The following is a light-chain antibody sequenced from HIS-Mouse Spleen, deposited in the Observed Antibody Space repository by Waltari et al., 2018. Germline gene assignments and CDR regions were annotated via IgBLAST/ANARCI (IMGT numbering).Light chain of an antibody. CDR1: NIRSKS. CDR3: QVWDSSSDPSYV. J-gene: IGLJ1*01. Sequence: SYVLTQPPSVSVAPGQTARITCGGNNIRSKSVQWYQQKPGQAPVLVVYDGSDRPPGIPGRFSGSNSGNTATLTISRVEAGDEADYYCQVWDSSSDPSYVFGTGTKVTVL. V-gene: IGLV3-21*02. CDR2: DGS.